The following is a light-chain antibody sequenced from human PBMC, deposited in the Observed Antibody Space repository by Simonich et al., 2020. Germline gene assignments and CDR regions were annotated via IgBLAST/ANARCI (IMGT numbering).Light chain of an antibody. CDR3: QQYNSYPWT. CDR1: QGISSW. V-gene: IGKV1D-16*01. Sequence: DIQMTQSPSSLSASVGARVTITCRASQGISSWLAWYQQKPEKAPKSLLYAASSVHSGVPSRFSGSGSGTDFTLTISSLQPEDFATYYCQQYNSYPWTFGQGTKVEIK. CDR2: AAS. J-gene: IGKJ1*01.